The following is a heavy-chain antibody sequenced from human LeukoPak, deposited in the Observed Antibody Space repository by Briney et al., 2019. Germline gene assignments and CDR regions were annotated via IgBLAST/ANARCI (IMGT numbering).Heavy chain of an antibody. J-gene: IGHJ5*02. Sequence: GASVKVSSKASGYTFISYGISWVRQAPGQGLEWMVWISSHNGYTKYAQKFQCRVTMTTDTSMSTAYMELGSLRSDDTAVYYCARRRAVAGVNWFDPWGQGTLVTVSS. CDR3: ARRRAVAGVNWFDP. CDR2: ISSHNGYT. V-gene: IGHV1-18*01. D-gene: IGHD6-19*01. CDR1: GYTFISYG.